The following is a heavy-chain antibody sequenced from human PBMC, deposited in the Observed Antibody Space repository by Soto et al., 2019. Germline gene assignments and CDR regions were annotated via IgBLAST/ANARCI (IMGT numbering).Heavy chain of an antibody. CDR3: ARAERFPRSWFDT. CDR1: NGSVSSGTYS. CDR2: IYYRGT. D-gene: IGHD3-10*01. V-gene: IGHV4-61*01. Sequence: PSETLSLTCTVSNGSVSSGTYSWSWVRQPPGKGLEWIGYIYYRGTTYNPSLQSRITISLDTSNSQFSLKLTSVTAADTAMYFCARAERFPRSWFDTWGQGTQVTVSS. J-gene: IGHJ5*02.